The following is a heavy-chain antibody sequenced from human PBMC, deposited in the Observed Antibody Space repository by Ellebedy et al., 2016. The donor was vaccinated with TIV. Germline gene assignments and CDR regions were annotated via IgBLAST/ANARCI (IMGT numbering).Heavy chain of an antibody. CDR1: GYTFTSYG. J-gene: IGHJ4*02. V-gene: IGHV1-46*01. CDR2: INPSGGST. Sequence: AASVKVSCKASGYTFTSYGISWVRQAPGQGLEWMGIINPSGGSTTYAQKFQGRVNMTRDTSTSTVYMELSSLRSEDTAVYFCSRGWASDYWGQGTLVTVSS. CDR3: SRGWASDY. D-gene: IGHD5-24*01.